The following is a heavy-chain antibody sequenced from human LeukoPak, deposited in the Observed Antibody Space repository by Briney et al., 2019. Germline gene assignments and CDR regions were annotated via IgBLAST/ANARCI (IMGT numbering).Heavy chain of an antibody. Sequence: GGSLRLSCTASGFTFGDYAMSWVRQAPGKGLEGVGFIRSKAYGGTTEYAASVKGRFTISRDDSKSIAYLQMNSLKTEDTAVCYCTRARNYYDSKDWGQGTLVTVSS. CDR1: GFTFGDYA. V-gene: IGHV3-49*04. D-gene: IGHD3-22*01. J-gene: IGHJ4*02. CDR3: TRARNYYDSKD. CDR2: IRSKAYGGTT.